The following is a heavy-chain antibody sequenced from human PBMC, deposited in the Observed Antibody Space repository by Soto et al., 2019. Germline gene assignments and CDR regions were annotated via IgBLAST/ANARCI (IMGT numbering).Heavy chain of an antibody. Sequence: GGSLRLSCATSGFIFTSSTVTWIRQAPGKGLEWVSVIYRGGTTYYADSVKGRFSMFRDNSNNTLYLQMNSLRAEDTAVYYCAREMAGHDAFDIWGQGTMVTVSS. D-gene: IGHD2-8*01. CDR1: GFIFTSST. V-gene: IGHV3-66*01. CDR3: AREMAGHDAFDI. J-gene: IGHJ3*02. CDR2: IYRGGTT.